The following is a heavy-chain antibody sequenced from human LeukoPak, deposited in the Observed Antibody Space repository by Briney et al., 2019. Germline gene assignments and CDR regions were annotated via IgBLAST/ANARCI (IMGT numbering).Heavy chain of an antibody. J-gene: IGHJ3*02. D-gene: IGHD3-9*01. V-gene: IGHV4-4*07. CDR3: ARLARNYDIYDAFDI. Sequence: PSETLSLTCTVSGGSISSYYWSWIRQPAGKGLEWIGRIYTSGSTNYNPSLKSRVTMSVDTSKNQFSLKLSSVTAADTAVYYCARLARNYDIYDAFDIWGQGTMVTVSS. CDR1: GGSISSYY. CDR2: IYTSGST.